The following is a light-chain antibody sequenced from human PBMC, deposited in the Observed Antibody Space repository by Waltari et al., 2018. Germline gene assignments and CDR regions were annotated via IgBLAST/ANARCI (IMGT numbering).Light chain of an antibody. CDR1: FPNLGHGH. CDR3: GTWNIGLSLWV. Sequence: QSVLTQPPSVSAAPGQKVTIPCSGSFPNLGHGHLPWYQQVPGAAPKPPIYAHDKRPSGTPDRFSASNSGTSATLGITGVQTGDEADYYCGTWNIGLSLWVFGGGTRLTVL. J-gene: IGLJ3*02. CDR2: AHD. V-gene: IGLV1-51*01.